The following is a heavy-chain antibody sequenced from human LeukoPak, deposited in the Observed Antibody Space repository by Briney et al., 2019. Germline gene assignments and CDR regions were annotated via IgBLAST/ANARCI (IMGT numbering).Heavy chain of an antibody. J-gene: IGHJ4*02. CDR2: IYHSGST. CDR3: ARKRSDYGDSDYFDS. V-gene: IGHV4-59*01. Sequence: SETLSLTCSVSGGSIRSYYWSWIRQPPGKGLEWIGYIYHSGSTNYNPSLKSRVTISVDTSKNQFSLKLSFLTAADTAVYYCARKRSDYGDSDYFDSWGQGTLVSVSS. D-gene: IGHD4-17*01. CDR1: GGSIRSYY.